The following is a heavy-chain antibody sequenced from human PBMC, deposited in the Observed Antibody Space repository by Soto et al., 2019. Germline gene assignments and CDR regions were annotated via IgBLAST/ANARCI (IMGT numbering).Heavy chain of an antibody. CDR2: IKSDGSNT. Sequence: EVQLVESGGGLVQPGGSLRLSCATSGFTFSNYWVHWVRQAPGKGLVWVSRIKSDGSNTNYADSVKGRFTISRDNAKNTLYLQMNSLRVEDTAVYYCAGRDGYDFWGVMDVWGQGTTVTVSS. D-gene: IGHD3-3*01. CDR3: AGRDGYDFWGVMDV. V-gene: IGHV3-74*01. CDR1: GFTFSNYW. J-gene: IGHJ6*02.